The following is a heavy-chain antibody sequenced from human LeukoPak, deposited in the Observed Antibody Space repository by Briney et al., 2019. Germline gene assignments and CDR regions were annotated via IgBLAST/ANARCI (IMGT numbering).Heavy chain of an antibody. CDR2: ISYSGTT. Sequence: KPSETLSLTCTVSGDSISTGSYYWGWVRQPPGEGLEYIGSISYSGTTYYNPSLKSRVTISVDTSKNHFSLNLSSVSAADTAVYYSARSSTGVQFDYWGQGTLVTVSS. V-gene: IGHV4-39*02. J-gene: IGHJ4*02. D-gene: IGHD2-8*01. CDR3: ARSSTGVQFDY. CDR1: GDSISTGSYY.